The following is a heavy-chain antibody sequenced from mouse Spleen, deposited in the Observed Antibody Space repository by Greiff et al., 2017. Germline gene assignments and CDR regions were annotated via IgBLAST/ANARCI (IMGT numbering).Heavy chain of an antibody. CDR3: TSGYGSSFLDY. V-gene: IGHV1-14*01. Sequence: VQLQQSGPELVKPGASVKMSCKASGYTFTSYVMHWVKQKPGQGLEWIGYINPYNDGTKYNEKFKGKATLTSDKSSSTAYMEHSGLTSEDSAVYYCTSGYGSSFLDYWGQGTPLTVSA. D-gene: IGHD1-1*01. J-gene: IGHJ2*01. CDR1: GYTFTSYV. CDR2: INPYNDGT.